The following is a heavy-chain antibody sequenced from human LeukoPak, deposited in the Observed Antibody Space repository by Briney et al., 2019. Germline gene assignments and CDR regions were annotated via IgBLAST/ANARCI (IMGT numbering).Heavy chain of an antibody. J-gene: IGHJ3*02. Sequence: GEPLKISCKGSGYSFTSYWIGWVRQMPGKGLEWTGIIYPGDSDTRYSPSFQGQVTISADKSISTAYLQWSSLKASDTAMYYCARPSDYPLLAFDIWGQGTMVTVSS. CDR2: IYPGDSDT. V-gene: IGHV5-51*01. CDR1: GYSFTSYW. CDR3: ARPSDYPLLAFDI. D-gene: IGHD4-17*01.